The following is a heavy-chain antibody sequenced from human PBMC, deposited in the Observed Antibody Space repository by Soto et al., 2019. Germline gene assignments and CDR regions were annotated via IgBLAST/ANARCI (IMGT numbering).Heavy chain of an antibody. CDR3: ARDEGGP. CDR2: TYYRSKWNS. J-gene: IGHJ4*02. Sequence: PSQTLSLTCAISGDSVSSNSAAWSWIRQSPSRGLEWLGRTYYRSKWNSNYAVSVKGRVTINPDTSKNQFSLQLNSVTPEDTAVYYCARDEGGPWGQVTQVTVSS. CDR1: GDSVSSNSAA. V-gene: IGHV6-1*01.